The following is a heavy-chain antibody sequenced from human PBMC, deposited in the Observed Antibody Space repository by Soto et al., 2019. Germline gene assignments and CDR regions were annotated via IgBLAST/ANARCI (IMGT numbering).Heavy chain of an antibody. CDR3: AKDLPGDYVLAFDI. V-gene: IGHV3-30*18. CDR2: ISYDGSNK. Sequence: QVQLVESGGGVVQPGRSLRLSCAASGFTFSSYGMHWVRQAPGKGLEWVAVISYDGSNKYYADSVKGRFTISRDNSKNTLYLQMNSLRAEDTAVYYCAKDLPGDYVLAFDIWGQGTMVTVSS. D-gene: IGHD4-17*01. CDR1: GFTFSSYG. J-gene: IGHJ3*02.